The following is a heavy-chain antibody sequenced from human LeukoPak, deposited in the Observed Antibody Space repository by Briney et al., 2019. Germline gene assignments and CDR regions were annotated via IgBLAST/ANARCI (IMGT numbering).Heavy chain of an antibody. CDR1: GGSFSGYY. J-gene: IGHJ4*02. D-gene: IGHD6-19*01. CDR3: AKGVQWLGYFDY. Sequence: SETLSLTCAVYGGSFSGYYWSWIRQPPGKGLEWIGEINHSGSTNYNPSLKSRVTISVDTSKNQFSLKLSSVTAADTAVYYCAKGVQWLGYFDYWGQGTLVTVSS. V-gene: IGHV4-34*01. CDR2: INHSGST.